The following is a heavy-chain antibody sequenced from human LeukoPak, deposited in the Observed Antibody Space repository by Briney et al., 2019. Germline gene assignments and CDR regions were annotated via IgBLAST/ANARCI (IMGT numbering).Heavy chain of an antibody. Sequence: AGGSLRLSCAASGFTFSSYAMSWVRQAPGKGLEWVSAISGSGGSTYYADSVKGRFTISRDNSKNTLYLQMNSLRAEDTAVYYCANILGDKLLPSYYDILTGYSQDWGQGTLVTVSS. CDR1: GFTFSSYA. V-gene: IGHV3-23*01. D-gene: IGHD3-9*01. CDR3: ANILGDKLLPSYYDILTGYSQD. CDR2: ISGSGGST. J-gene: IGHJ4*02.